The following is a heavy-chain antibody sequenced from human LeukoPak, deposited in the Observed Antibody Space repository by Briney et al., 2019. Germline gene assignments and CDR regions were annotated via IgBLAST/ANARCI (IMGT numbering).Heavy chain of an antibody. J-gene: IGHJ4*02. CDR2: FDPEDGET. CDR3: ATGGIMDTAMVITY. Sequence: GASVKVSCKVSGYTLSELSMHWVRQAPGKGLEWMGGFDPEDGETIYAQKFQGRVTMTEDTSTDTAYMELSSLRSEDTAVYYCATGGIMDTAMVITYWGQGTLVTVSS. CDR1: GYTLSELS. D-gene: IGHD5-18*01. V-gene: IGHV1-24*01.